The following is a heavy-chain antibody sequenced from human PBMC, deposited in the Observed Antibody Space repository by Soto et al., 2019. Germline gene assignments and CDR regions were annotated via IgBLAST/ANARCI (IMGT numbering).Heavy chain of an antibody. CDR1: GFTFSSYG. CDR2: ISYDGSNK. CDR3: AKDKVPVVVTAPFVY. Sequence: QVQLVESGGGVVQPGRSLRLSCAASGFTFSSYGMHWVRQAPGKGPEWVAVISYDGSNKYYADSVKGRFTISRDNSXHTLYLQMNSLRAEDTAVYYCAKDKVPVVVTAPFVYWGQGTLVTVSS. J-gene: IGHJ4*02. V-gene: IGHV3-30*18. D-gene: IGHD2-21*02.